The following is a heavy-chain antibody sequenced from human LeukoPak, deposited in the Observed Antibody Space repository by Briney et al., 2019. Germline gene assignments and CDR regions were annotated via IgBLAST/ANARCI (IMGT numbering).Heavy chain of an antibody. CDR3: ARLDEWRLYDY. CDR1: GFTFSSYE. J-gene: IGHJ4*02. V-gene: IGHV3-48*03. D-gene: IGHD2-2*02. Sequence: PVGSLRLSCAASGFTFSSYEMNWVRRAPGKGLEWVSYISSSGSTIYYADSVKGRFTISRDNAKNSLYLQMNSLRAEDTAVYYCARLDEWRLYDYWGQGTLVTVSS. CDR2: ISSSGSTI.